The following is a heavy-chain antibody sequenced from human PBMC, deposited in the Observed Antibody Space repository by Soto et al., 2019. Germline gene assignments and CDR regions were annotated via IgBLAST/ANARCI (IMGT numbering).Heavy chain of an antibody. V-gene: IGHV1-2*02. CDR2: INPNSGGT. CDR1: GYTFTSYG. D-gene: IGHD6-19*01. CDR3: ARVQDRGAVADLVTFDY. J-gene: IGHJ4*02. Sequence: QVQLVQSGAEVKKPGASVKVSCKASGYTFTSYGISWVRQAPGQGLEWMGWINPNSGGTNYAQKFQGRVTMTRDTSISTAYMELSRLRSDDTAVYYCARVQDRGAVADLVTFDYWGQGTLVTVSS.